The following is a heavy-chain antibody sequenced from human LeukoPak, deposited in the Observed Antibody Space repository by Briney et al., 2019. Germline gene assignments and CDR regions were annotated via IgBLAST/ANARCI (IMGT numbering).Heavy chain of an antibody. CDR2: ISAYNGNT. Sequence: GASVKVSCKASGYTFTGYGISWVRQAPGQGLEWMGWISAYNGNTNYAQKLQGRVTMTTDTSTSTAYMELRSLRSDDTAVYYCARDEYFYCSSTSCYLASFDYWGQGTLVTVSS. CDR1: GYTFTGYG. V-gene: IGHV1-18*04. J-gene: IGHJ4*02. D-gene: IGHD2-2*01. CDR3: ARDEYFYCSSTSCYLASFDY.